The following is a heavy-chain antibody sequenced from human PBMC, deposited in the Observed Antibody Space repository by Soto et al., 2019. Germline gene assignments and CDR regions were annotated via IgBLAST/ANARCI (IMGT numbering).Heavy chain of an antibody. V-gene: IGHV3-7*03. CDR2: IKQDGSEK. D-gene: IGHD2-8*02. CDR3: ARGAPPWSYGMDV. Sequence: AVSLRPSCAVSGFRFSDYWWSGFRQASGKGLEWVGNIKQDGSEKYFVGSVKGRFTMSRDNAKNSLYLQMTSLRAEDTAVYYCARGAPPWSYGMDVWGQGT. J-gene: IGHJ6*02. CDR1: GFRFSDYW.